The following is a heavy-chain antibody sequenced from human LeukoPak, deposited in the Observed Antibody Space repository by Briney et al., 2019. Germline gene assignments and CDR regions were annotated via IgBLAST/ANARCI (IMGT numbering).Heavy chain of an antibody. CDR2: IDDGDGNT. Sequence: ASVKVSCTASGGTFSSYAISWVRQAPGQGLEWMGWIDDGDGNTKYSEKFQGRVSITRDTSASTVYMELNSLRSEDTAVYYCARNEDYWGQGTLVTVSS. D-gene: IGHD1-1*01. CDR1: GGTFSSYA. J-gene: IGHJ4*02. V-gene: IGHV1-3*01. CDR3: ARNEDY.